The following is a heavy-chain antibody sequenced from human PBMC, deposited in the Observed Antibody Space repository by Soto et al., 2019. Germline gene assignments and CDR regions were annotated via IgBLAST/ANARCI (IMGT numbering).Heavy chain of an antibody. CDR1: GYTFTTFG. Sequence: PVKVSCKTSGYTFTTFGITWVRQAPGQGLEWMGWINTDKGNTNYAQKFQGRVTMTTDTSTSTAYMELRSLRSDDTAVYYCATRSQAFDFWGQGTLVTVS. CDR3: ATRSQAFDF. V-gene: IGHV1-18*01. CDR2: INTDKGNT. J-gene: IGHJ4*02.